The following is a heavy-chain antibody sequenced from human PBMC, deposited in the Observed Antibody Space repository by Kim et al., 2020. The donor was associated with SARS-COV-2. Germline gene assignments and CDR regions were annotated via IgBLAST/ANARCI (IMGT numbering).Heavy chain of an antibody. J-gene: IGHJ4*02. V-gene: IGHV4-34*01. CDR3: ARGSVYSYGYVPKYYFDY. CDR2: INHSGST. D-gene: IGHD5-18*01. CDR1: GGSFSGYY. Sequence: SETLSLTCAVYGGSFSGYYWSWIRQPPGKGLEWIGEINHSGSTNYNPSLKSRVTISVDTSKNQFSLKLSSVTAADTAVYYCARGSVYSYGYVPKYYFDYWGQGTLVTVSS.